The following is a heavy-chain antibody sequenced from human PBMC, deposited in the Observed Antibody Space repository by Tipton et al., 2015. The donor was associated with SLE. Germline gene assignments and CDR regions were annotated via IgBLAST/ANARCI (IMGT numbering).Heavy chain of an antibody. CDR2: IYTSGST. CDR3: ARDELADWIQGRNWFDP. Sequence: TLSLTCTVSGGSISSGSYYWSWIRQPAGKGLEWIGRIYTSGSTNYNPSLKSRVTISVDTSKNQFSLKLSSVTAADTAVYYCARDELADWIQGRNWFDPWGQGTLVTVSS. D-gene: IGHD5-18*01. CDR1: GGSISSGSYY. V-gene: IGHV4-61*02. J-gene: IGHJ5*02.